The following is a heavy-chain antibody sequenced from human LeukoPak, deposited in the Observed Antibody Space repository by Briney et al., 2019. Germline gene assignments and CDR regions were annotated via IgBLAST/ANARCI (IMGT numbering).Heavy chain of an antibody. J-gene: IGHJ3*02. CDR1: GYSFTSYW. D-gene: IGHD2-21*02. CDR2: IYPGDSDT. CDR3: ARVACRGGDCYLVIRPPADDAFDI. V-gene: IGHV5-51*01. Sequence: GESLKISCKGSGYSFTSYWIGWVRQMPGKGLEWMGIIYPGDSDTRYSPSFQGQVTISADKSISTAYLQWSSLKTSDTAMYYCARVACRGGDCYLVIRPPADDAFDIWGQGTMVTVSS.